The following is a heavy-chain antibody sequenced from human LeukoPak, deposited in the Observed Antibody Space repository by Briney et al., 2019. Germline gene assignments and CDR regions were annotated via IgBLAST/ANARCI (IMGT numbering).Heavy chain of an antibody. J-gene: IGHJ6*02. CDR3: GFGRHGFSDIGV. CDR2: MNQDGSEK. D-gene: IGHD3-16*01. V-gene: IGHV3-7*03. CDR1: GFIFSSYW. Sequence: GGSLRLSCVGSGFIFSSYWMNWVRQAPGKGLEWVANMNQDGSEKNYADSLKGRFAISRDNHKNSVYLEINSLRVEDTAVYYCGFGRHGFSDIGVWGQGTTVTVSS.